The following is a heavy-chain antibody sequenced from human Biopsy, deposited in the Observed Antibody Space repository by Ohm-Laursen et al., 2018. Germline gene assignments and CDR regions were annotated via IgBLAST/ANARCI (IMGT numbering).Heavy chain of an antibody. CDR3: ARLGNFWNAEDGLDL. V-gene: IGHV4-59*08. J-gene: IGHJ3*01. CDR2: ASYSGYT. D-gene: IGHD3-3*01. Sequence: TLSLTCTVSDDSIRNFYWTWIRQPPGQGLEWIGHASYSGYTNYNPSLKSRVTISVDTSKNHFPLNRRSVTAADTAVYSCARLGNFWNAEDGLDLWGLGTMVTVSS. CDR1: DDSIRNFY.